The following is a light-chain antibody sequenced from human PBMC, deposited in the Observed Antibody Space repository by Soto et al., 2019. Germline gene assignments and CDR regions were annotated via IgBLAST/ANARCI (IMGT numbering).Light chain of an antibody. CDR2: RNN. CDR3: ATWDASLNGFYV. J-gene: IGLJ1*01. Sequence: QSVLTQPASVSGSPGQSITISCTGTSSDVGGYNYVSWYQQHPGKAPKLLIYRNNQRPSGVPDRFSGSKSGTSASLAISGLRSDDEADYFCATWDASLNGFYVFGTGTKVTVL. CDR1: SSDVGGYNY. V-gene: IGLV1-47*01.